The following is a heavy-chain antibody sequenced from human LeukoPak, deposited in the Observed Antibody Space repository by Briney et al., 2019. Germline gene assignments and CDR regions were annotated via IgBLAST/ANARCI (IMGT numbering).Heavy chain of an antibody. CDR3: AKSASHDSSGYYFEY. Sequence: PGGSLRLSCVASGFTFNNYGMHWVRQAPDKGLEWVAVIWSDGSNKYYGDSVKGRFTNSRDNSKNTLYLQMNSLRAEDTAVYFCAKSASHDSSGYYFEYWGQGTLVTVSS. CDR2: IWSDGSNK. D-gene: IGHD3-22*01. J-gene: IGHJ4*02. V-gene: IGHV3-33*06. CDR1: GFTFNNYG.